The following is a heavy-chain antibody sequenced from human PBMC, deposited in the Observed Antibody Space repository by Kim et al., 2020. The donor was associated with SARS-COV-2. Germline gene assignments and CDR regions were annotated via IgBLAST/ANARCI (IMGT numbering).Heavy chain of an antibody. J-gene: IGHJ4*02. D-gene: IGHD3-10*01. CDR2: IRSKAYGGTT. CDR3: TRDVELTMVRGVIPTGRDY. Sequence: GGSLRLSCTASGFTFGDYAMSWFRQAPGKGLEWVGFIRSKAYGGTTEYAASVKGRFTISRDDSKSIAYLQMNSLKTEDTAVYYCTRDVELTMVRGVIPTGRDYWGQGTLVTVSS. V-gene: IGHV3-49*03. CDR1: GFTFGDYA.